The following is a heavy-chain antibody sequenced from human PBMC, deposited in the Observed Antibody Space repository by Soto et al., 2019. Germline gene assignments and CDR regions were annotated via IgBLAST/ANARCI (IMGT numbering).Heavy chain of an antibody. CDR1: GGSIRSSSYY. CDR3: ARHPDYDFWSGYPNGDS. J-gene: IGHJ4*02. CDR2: IYYTGST. D-gene: IGHD3-3*01. Sequence: QLQLQESGPGLVKPSETLSLTCSVSGGSIRSSSYYWAWFRQPPGKGLEWIGSIYYTGSTDYNPSLKSRVTISVDTSKNQFSLEVTSVTAADTAVYYCARHPDYDFWSGYPNGDSWGQGTLVTVSS. V-gene: IGHV4-39*01.